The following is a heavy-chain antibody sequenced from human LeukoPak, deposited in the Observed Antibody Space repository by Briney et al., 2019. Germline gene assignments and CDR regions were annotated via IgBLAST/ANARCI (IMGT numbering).Heavy chain of an antibody. CDR2: ISGSGHST. CDR1: GFTFSSSA. D-gene: IGHD6-6*01. V-gene: IGHV3-23*01. CDR3: AKDGMYSSSSSYYFDY. J-gene: IGHJ4*02. Sequence: GGSLRLSCAASGFTFSSSAMSWVRQAPGKGLEWVSAISGSGHSTYYADSVKGRFTISRDISKNTLFLQMNSLRAEDTAVYYCAKDGMYSSSSSYYFDYWGQGTLVTVSS.